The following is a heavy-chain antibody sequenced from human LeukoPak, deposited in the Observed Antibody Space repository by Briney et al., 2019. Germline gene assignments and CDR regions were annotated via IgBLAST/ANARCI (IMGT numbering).Heavy chain of an antibody. V-gene: IGHV1-46*01. CDR2: INPSGGST. CDR3: ARDRGGDYGRGRYYYYYYMDV. Sequence: ASVKVSCEASGYTFTSYYMHWVRQAPGQGLEWMGIINPSGGSTSYAQKFQGRVTMTSDTSTSTVYMELSSLRSEDTAVYYCARDRGGDYGRGRYYYYYYMDVWGKGTTVTVSS. J-gene: IGHJ6*03. D-gene: IGHD4-17*01. CDR1: GYTFTSYY.